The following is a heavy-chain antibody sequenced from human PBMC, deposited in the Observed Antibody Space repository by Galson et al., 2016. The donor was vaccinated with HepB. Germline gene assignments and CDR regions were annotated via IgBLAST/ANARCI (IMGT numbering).Heavy chain of an antibody. V-gene: IGHV3-74*01. CDR2: INGDGSIT. J-gene: IGHJ6*02. CDR1: GFTFSSHW. D-gene: IGHD1-1*01. Sequence: SLRLSCAASGFTFSSHWIHRVRQGPGKGLVWVSRINGDGSITTYADSVKGRFTISRDNAKNTLYLQMNSLRASDTAVDYCGRGTVDKPGLDVWGQGNTVTVCS. CDR3: GRGTVDKPGLDV.